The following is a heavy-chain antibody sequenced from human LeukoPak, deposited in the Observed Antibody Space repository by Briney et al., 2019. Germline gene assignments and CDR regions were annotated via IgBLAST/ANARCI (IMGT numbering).Heavy chain of an antibody. CDR3: AKSKAMVRGYYFDY. CDR2: ISWNSGSI. J-gene: IGHJ4*02. CDR1: GFTFDDYA. Sequence: GGSLRLSCAASGFTFDDYAMHWVRQAPGKGLEWVSGISWNSGSIGYADSVKGRFTISRDNAKNSLYLQMNSLRAEDTALYYSAKSKAMVRGYYFDYWGQGTLVSVSS. D-gene: IGHD3-10*01. V-gene: IGHV3-9*01.